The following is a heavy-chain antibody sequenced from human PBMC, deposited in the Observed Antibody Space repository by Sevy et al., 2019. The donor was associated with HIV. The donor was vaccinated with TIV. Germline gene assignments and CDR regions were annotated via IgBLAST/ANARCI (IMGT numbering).Heavy chain of an antibody. V-gene: IGHV3-9*01. CDR3: AKDIWQQLVQSAFDI. CDR1: GFTFDDYA. Sequence: GGSLRLSCAASGFTFDDYAMHWVRQAPGKGLEWVSGISWNSGSIGYADSVKGRFTISRDNAKNSLYLQMNSLRAEDTALYYCAKDIWQQLVQSAFDIWGQGTMVTVSS. CDR2: ISWNSGSI. D-gene: IGHD6-13*01. J-gene: IGHJ3*02.